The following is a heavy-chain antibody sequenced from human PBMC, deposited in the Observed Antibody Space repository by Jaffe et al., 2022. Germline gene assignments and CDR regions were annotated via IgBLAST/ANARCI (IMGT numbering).Heavy chain of an antibody. CDR2: ISWNSGSI. D-gene: IGHD6-6*01. Sequence: EVQLVESGGGLVQPGRSLRLSCAASGFTFDDYAMHWVRQAPGKGLEWVSGISWNSGSIGYADSVKGRFTISRDNAKNSLYLQMNSLRAEDTALYYCAKSPDRAYSSSSGWFDPWGQGTLVTVSS. J-gene: IGHJ5*02. V-gene: IGHV3-9*01. CDR3: AKSPDRAYSSSSGWFDP. CDR1: GFTFDDYA.